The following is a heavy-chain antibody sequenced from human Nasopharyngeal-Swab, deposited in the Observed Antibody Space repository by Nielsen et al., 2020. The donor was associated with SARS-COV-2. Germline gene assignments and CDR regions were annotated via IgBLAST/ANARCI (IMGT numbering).Heavy chain of an antibody. Sequence: ESLKISCAASGFTFRRDWMSWVRQAPGKGLEWVANIKQDGSETYSVDSVKGRFTISRDNAKNSLYLQMNSLRAEDTAVYYCARDLGHSGYDLYDYWGQGTLVTVSS. CDR2: IKQDGSET. CDR3: ARDLGHSGYDLYDY. V-gene: IGHV3-7*03. CDR1: GFTFRRDW. J-gene: IGHJ4*02. D-gene: IGHD5-12*01.